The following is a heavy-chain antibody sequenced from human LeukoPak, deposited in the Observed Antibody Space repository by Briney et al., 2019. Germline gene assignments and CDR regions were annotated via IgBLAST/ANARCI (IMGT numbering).Heavy chain of an antibody. D-gene: IGHD3-22*01. CDR3: ARLHYYDSSGYSDPFDY. J-gene: IGHJ4*02. V-gene: IGHV3-30*04. CDR1: GFTFSSYT. Sequence: PGRSLRLSCAASGFTFSSYTMHWVRQAPGKGLEWVAVISYDGSNKYYADSVKGRFTISRDNSKNTLYLQMNSLRAEDTAVYYCARLHYYDSSGYSDPFDYWGQGTLVTVPS. CDR2: ISYDGSNK.